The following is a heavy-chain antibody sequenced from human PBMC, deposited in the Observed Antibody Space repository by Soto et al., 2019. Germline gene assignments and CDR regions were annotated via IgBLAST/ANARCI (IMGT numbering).Heavy chain of an antibody. CDR3: ARARSGYNIDAFDI. Sequence: ETLSLTCTVSGGSISGYFWSWIRQPPGKGLDWVGYIYFSGITNYNPSLKSRVSLLVDTSKNYFSLSLNSVTAADTAVYYCARARSGYNIDAFDIWGQGKMVTVSS. D-gene: IGHD5-12*01. CDR2: IYFSGIT. V-gene: IGHV4-59*01. J-gene: IGHJ3*02. CDR1: GGSISGYF.